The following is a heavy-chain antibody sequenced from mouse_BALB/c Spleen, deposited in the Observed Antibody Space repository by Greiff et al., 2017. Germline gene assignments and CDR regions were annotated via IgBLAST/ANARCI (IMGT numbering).Heavy chain of an antibody. D-gene: IGHD1-1*01. V-gene: IGHV5-17*02. CDR2: ISSGSSTI. CDR1: GFTFSSFG. CDR3: ARSYGSSPYYFDY. Sequence: EVHLVESGGGLVQPGGSRKLSCASSGFTFSSFGMHWVRQAPEKGLEWVAYISSGSSTIYYADTVKGRFTISRDNPKNTLFLQMTSLRSEDTAMYYCARSYGSSPYYFDYWGQGTTLTVSS. J-gene: IGHJ2*01.